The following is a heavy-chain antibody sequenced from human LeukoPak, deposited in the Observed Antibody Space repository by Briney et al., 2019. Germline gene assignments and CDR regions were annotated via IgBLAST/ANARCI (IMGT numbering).Heavy chain of an antibody. CDR3: ARRAYGPEGDFYCSSTSCPMDV. CDR1: GGSFSVYY. Sequence: PSETLSLTCAVYGGSFSVYYWSWIRQPPGKGLEWIGEINHSGSTNYNPSLKSRVTISVDTSKNQFSLKLSSVTAADTAVYYCARRAYGPEGDFYCSSTSCPMDVWGKGTTVTVSS. CDR2: INHSGST. V-gene: IGHV4-34*01. D-gene: IGHD2-2*01. J-gene: IGHJ6*03.